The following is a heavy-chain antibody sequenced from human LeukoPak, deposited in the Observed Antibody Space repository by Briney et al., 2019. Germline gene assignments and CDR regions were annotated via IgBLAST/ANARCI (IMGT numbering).Heavy chain of an antibody. CDR2: INPSGGST. J-gene: IGHJ6*04. Sequence: GASETVSYKACGYTFTRYYMHWVRQAPGQGREWMGLINPSGGSTSYAQKFQGRVTMNRDTSTSTVYMELSSLRSEDTAVYYCARTLPAARRSYYYGMDVWGEGTTVTVSS. V-gene: IGHV1-46*01. D-gene: IGHD2-2*01. CDR3: ARTLPAARRSYYYGMDV. CDR1: GYTFTRYY.